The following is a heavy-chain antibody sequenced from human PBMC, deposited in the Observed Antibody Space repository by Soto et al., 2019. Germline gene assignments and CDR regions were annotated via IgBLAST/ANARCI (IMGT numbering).Heavy chain of an antibody. V-gene: IGHV4-31*03. CDR1: GGSVSSNRYY. CDR3: ARAQPDNGYGRYFDY. Sequence: SETLSLTCTVSGGSVSSNRYYWGWIRQPPGKGLEWIGYIYYSGSTYYNPSLESRVTISVDTSKNQFSLKLSSVTAADTAVYYCARAQPDNGYGRYFDYRGQGTLVTVSS. CDR2: IYYSGST. D-gene: IGHD5-18*01. J-gene: IGHJ4*02.